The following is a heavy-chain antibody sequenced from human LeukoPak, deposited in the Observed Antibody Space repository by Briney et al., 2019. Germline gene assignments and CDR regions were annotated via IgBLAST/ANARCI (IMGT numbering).Heavy chain of an antibody. V-gene: IGHV4-61*02. Sequence: SETLSLTCTVSGGSISSGSYYWSWIRQPAGKGLEWIGRIYTSGSTNYNPSLKSRVTISVDTSKNQFSLKLSSVTAADTAVYYCARPTTESTRLWFGELEDLWGQGTLVTVSS. CDR2: IYTSGST. J-gene: IGHJ5*02. CDR1: GGSISSGSYY. CDR3: ARPTTESTRLWFGELEDL. D-gene: IGHD3-10*01.